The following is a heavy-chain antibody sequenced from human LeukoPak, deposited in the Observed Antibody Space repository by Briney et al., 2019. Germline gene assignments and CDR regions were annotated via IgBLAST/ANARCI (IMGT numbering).Heavy chain of an antibody. CDR3: ARESGVFGTPFDY. J-gene: IGHJ4*02. V-gene: IGHV1-18*01. D-gene: IGHD3-3*01. Sequence: ASVTLTFKASGYTFTSYGMSWVRQAPGQGLEWMGWISAYKSNTNYAQKLQGRVTMTTDTSTSTVYMELRSLRSDDTAVYYCARESGVFGTPFDYWGPGTLV. CDR1: GYTFTSYG. CDR2: ISAYKSNT.